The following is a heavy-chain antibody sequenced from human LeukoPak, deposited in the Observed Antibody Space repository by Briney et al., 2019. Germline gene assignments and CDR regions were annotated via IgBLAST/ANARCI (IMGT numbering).Heavy chain of an antibody. V-gene: IGHV1-18*01. CDR2: ISAYNGNT. CDR3: ARVRGGYSYGPNYYYYMDV. Sequence: ASVKVSCKASGYTFTSYGISWVRQAPGQGLEWMGWISAYNGNTNYAQKLQGRVTMTTDTSTSTAYMELRSLRSDDTAVYYCARVRGGYSYGPNYYYYMDVWGKGTTVTVSS. D-gene: IGHD5-18*01. CDR1: GYTFTSYG. J-gene: IGHJ6*03.